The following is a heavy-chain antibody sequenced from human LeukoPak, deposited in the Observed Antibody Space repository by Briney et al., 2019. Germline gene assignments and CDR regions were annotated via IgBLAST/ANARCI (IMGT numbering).Heavy chain of an antibody. Sequence: SETLSLTCTVSGGSISSSSYHWSWIRQPPGKGLEWIGYIYYSGSTNYNPSLKSRVTISVDTSKNQFSLKLSSVTAADTAVYYCARSPEGAGLDGYFDYWGQGTLVTVSS. CDR2: IYYSGST. V-gene: IGHV4-61*01. CDR3: ARSPEGAGLDGYFDY. J-gene: IGHJ4*02. D-gene: IGHD6-19*01. CDR1: GGSISSSSYH.